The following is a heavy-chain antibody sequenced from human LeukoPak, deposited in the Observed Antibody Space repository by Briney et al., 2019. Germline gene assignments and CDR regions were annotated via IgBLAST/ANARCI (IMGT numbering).Heavy chain of an antibody. CDR1: GSTFGTYW. J-gene: IGHJ4*02. V-gene: IGHV3-7*03. Sequence: GGSLRLSCAASGSTFGTYWMHWVRQAPGKGLEWVANINQGGNEKYYVDSVKGRFTISRDNAENSLSLQMNSLRAEDTAVYYCASAGGDSRSPLPFYYWGQGTLVTVSS. D-gene: IGHD6-6*01. CDR3: ASAGGDSRSPLPFYY. CDR2: INQGGNEK.